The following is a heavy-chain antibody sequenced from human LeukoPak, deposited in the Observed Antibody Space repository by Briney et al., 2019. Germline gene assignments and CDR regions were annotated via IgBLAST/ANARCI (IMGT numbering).Heavy chain of an antibody. V-gene: IGHV4-4*02. CDR2: IYHSGST. CDR1: GGSISSSNW. D-gene: IGHD1-26*01. Sequence: SETLSLTCAVSGGSISSSNWWSWVRQPPGKGLEWIGEIYHSGSTNYNPSLKSRVTISVDKSKNQFSLKLSSVTAADTAVYYCARERRGSYLTYYFDYWGQGTLVTVSS. J-gene: IGHJ4*02. CDR3: ARERRGSYLTYYFDY.